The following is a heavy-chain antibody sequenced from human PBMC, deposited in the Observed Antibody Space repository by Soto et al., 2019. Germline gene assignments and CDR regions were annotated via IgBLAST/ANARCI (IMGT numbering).Heavy chain of an antibody. CDR1: GGTFSSYT. Sequence: ASVKVSCKASGGTFSSYTISWVRQAPGQGLEWMGRIIPILGIANYAQKFQGRVTITADKSTSTAYMELSSLRSEDTAVYYCARGHFTGTTPADYYYYYYMDVWGKGTTVTVSS. V-gene: IGHV1-69*02. J-gene: IGHJ6*03. D-gene: IGHD1-1*01. CDR2: IIPILGIA. CDR3: ARGHFTGTTPADYYYYYYMDV.